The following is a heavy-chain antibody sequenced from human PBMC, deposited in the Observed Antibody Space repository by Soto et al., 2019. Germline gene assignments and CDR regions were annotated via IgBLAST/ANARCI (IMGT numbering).Heavy chain of an antibody. CDR2: ISGSGGTT. J-gene: IGHJ3*02. CDR3: AKTANGWFSAFDI. D-gene: IGHD6-19*01. V-gene: IGHV3-23*01. CDR1: GFTFSSYA. Sequence: GGSLILSCAASGFTFSSYAMSWVRQAPGKGLEWVSAISGSGGTTYYADSVKGRFTFSRDNSKNTLYLQMNSLRAEDTAVYYCAKTANGWFSAFDIWGQGTMVTGSS.